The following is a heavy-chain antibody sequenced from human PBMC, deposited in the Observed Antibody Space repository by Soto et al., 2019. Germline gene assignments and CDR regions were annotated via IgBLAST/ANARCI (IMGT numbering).Heavy chain of an antibody. CDR1: GGTFSSYD. D-gene: IGHD3-22*01. CDR3: ATLYYYDSSGHSGAFDI. CDR2: IIPIFGTA. J-gene: IGHJ3*02. V-gene: IGHV1-69*12. Sequence: QVQLVQSGAEVKKPGSSVKVSCKASGGTFSSYDISWVRQAPGQGLEWMGGIIPIFGTANYAQKFQGRVTITADEYTSTAYMELSSLRSEDTAVYYCATLYYYDSSGHSGAFDIWGQGTMVTVSS.